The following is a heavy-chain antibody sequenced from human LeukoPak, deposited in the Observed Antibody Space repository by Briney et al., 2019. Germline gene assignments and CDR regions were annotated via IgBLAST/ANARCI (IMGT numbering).Heavy chain of an antibody. CDR3: ARDGAARPLAPYYFDY. CDR1: GFTFSSYS. Sequence: GGSLRLSCAASGFTFSSYSMNWVRQAPGKGLEWVSYISSSSSTIYYADSVKGRFTISRDNAKNSLYLQMNSLRAEDTAVYYCARDGAARPLAPYYFDYWGQGTLVTVSS. D-gene: IGHD6-6*01. V-gene: IGHV3-48*01. CDR2: ISSSSSTI. J-gene: IGHJ4*02.